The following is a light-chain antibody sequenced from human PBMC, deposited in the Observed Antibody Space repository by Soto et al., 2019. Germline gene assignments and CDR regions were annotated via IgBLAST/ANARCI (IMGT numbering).Light chain of an antibody. CDR3: QAWDSSVV. CDR2: QDS. J-gene: IGLJ2*01. Sequence: SYELTQPPSVSVSPGQTASITCSGDKLGDKYACWYQQKPGQSPVLVIYQDSKRPSGIPERFSGSNSGNTSTLTIRGNQAKDAAYYYCQAWDSSVVFGGGTKLTVL. CDR1: KLGDKY. V-gene: IGLV3-1*01.